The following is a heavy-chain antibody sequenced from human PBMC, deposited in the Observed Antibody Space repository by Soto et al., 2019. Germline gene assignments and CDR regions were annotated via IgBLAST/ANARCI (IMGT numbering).Heavy chain of an antibody. V-gene: IGHV4-31*03. CDR3: ARVPMSSKYRDSYYYYMDV. CDR2: IYYSGST. CDR1: GGSISSGGYY. D-gene: IGHD4-4*01. J-gene: IGHJ6*03. Sequence: SETLSLTCTVSGGSISSGGYYWSWIRQHPGKGLEWIGYIYYSGSTYYNPSLKSRVTISVDTSKNQFSLKLSSVTAADTAVYYCARVPMSSKYRDSYYYYMDVWGKGTTVTVSS.